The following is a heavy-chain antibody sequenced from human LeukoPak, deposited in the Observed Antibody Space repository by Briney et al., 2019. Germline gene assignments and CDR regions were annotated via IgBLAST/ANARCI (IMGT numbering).Heavy chain of an antibody. V-gene: IGHV3-30*02. Sequence: GGSLRLSCEAFGFMFSESGMHWVRQAPGKGLEWLTFIRYDGSSKYYADSVKGRCTISRDNSKNTVYLQMDIVGPQDAGVYYCAKDRSSSGENFESWGQGTLVAVSS. CDR3: AKDRSSSGENFES. J-gene: IGHJ4*02. CDR2: IRYDGSSK. D-gene: IGHD3-22*01. CDR1: GFMFSESG.